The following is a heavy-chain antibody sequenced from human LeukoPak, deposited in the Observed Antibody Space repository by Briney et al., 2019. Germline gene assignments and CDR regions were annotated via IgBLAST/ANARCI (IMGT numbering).Heavy chain of an antibody. D-gene: IGHD1-26*01. J-gene: IGHJ2*01. Sequence: ASVKVSCKASGYTFTGYYMHWVRQAPGQGLEWMGWINPYSGGTNYAQKFQGRVIMTRDTSISTAYMELSRLRSDDTAVYYCARDIARPTKGYWYFDLWGRGILVTVSS. CDR3: ARDIARPTKGYWYFDL. CDR2: INPYSGGT. V-gene: IGHV1-2*02. CDR1: GYTFTGYY.